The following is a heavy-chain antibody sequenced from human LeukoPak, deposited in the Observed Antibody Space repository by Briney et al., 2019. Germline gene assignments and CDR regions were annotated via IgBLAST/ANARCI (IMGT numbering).Heavy chain of an antibody. D-gene: IGHD6-19*01. Sequence: GGSLRLSCAASGFTFSTYAMNWVRQAPAKGLEWVSTIGGGGPTTDYADSVKDRFTISRDNSKNTQYLQMNSLRAEDTAVYFCARGFLGGTDQYFDSWGQGTLVTVSS. CDR3: ARGFLGGTDQYFDS. CDR2: IGGGGPTT. V-gene: IGHV3-23*01. CDR1: GFTFSTYA. J-gene: IGHJ4*02.